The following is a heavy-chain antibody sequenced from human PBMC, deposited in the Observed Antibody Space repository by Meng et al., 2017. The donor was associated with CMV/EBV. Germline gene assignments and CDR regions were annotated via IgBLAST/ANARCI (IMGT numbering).Heavy chain of an antibody. J-gene: IGHJ4*02. D-gene: IGHD4-23*01. CDR3: ASDGGQYDY. Sequence: SLKISCAASGFTFDDYAMHWVRQAPGKGLEWVSGISWNSGSIGYADSVKGRFTISRDNAKNSLYLQMNSLRAEDMALYYCASDGGQYDYWGQGTLVTVSS. V-gene: IGHV3-9*03. CDR1: GFTFDDYA. CDR2: ISWNSGSI.